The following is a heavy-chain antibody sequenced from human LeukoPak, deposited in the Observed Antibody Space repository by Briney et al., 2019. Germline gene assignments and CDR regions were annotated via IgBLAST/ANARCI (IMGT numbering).Heavy chain of an antibody. J-gene: IGHJ4*02. D-gene: IGHD3-3*01. CDR2: INPNSGGT. CDR3: ASEFLGY. Sequence: ASVKVSCKASGYTFTGQYIHWVRQAPGQGPEWMGWINPNSGGTNYAQKFQGRVTMTRDTSISTAYMEVNSLRADDTAVYFCASEFLGYWGQGTLVTVSS. V-gene: IGHV1-2*02. CDR1: GYTFTGQY.